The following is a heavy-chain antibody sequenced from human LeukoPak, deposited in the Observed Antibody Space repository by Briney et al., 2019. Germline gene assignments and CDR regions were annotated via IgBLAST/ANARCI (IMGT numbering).Heavy chain of an antibody. CDR1: GGSISSYY. CDR3: AGPYISRINY. D-gene: IGHD2-21*01. J-gene: IGHJ4*02. CDR2: IHYSGST. V-gene: IGHV4-59*12. Sequence: SETLSLTCTVSGGSISSYYWSWIRQPPGKGLEWIGYIHYSGSTNYNASLKSRVTISADMSKNLFSLNLSSVTAADTAVYYCAGPYISRINYWGQGTLVTVPS.